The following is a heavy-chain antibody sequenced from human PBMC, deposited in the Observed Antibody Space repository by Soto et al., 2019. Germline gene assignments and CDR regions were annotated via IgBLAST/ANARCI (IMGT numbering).Heavy chain of an antibody. V-gene: IGHV3-13*01. CDR2: IGTAGDT. CDR1: GFTFSSYD. CDR3: ARVGNYWYFDL. Sequence: GESLKISCAASGFTFSSYDMYWVRQATGKGLEWVSAIGTAGDTYYPGSVKGRFTISRENAKNSLYLQMNSLRAGDTAVYYCARVGNYWYFDLWGRGTLVTVSS. D-gene: IGHD3-10*01. J-gene: IGHJ2*01.